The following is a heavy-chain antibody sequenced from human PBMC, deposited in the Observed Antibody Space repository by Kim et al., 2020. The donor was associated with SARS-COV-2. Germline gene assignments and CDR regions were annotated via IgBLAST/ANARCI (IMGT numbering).Heavy chain of an antibody. CDR1: GFTFSSYG. D-gene: IGHD3-22*01. Sequence: GGSLRLSCAASGFTFSSYGMHWVRQAPGKGLEWVAVISYDGSNKYYADSVKGRFTISRDNSKNTLYLQMNSLRAEDTAVYYCAKGVYYYDSSGYYGGYYFDYWGQGTLVTVSS. CDR3: AKGVYYYDSSGYYGGYYFDY. V-gene: IGHV3-30*18. CDR2: ISYDGSNK. J-gene: IGHJ4*02.